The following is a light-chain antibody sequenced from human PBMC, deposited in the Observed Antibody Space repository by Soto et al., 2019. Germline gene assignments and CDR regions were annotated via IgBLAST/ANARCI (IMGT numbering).Light chain of an antibody. CDR1: QSVLYISNNKNY. CDR3: QQYYGTPWT. J-gene: IGKJ1*01. V-gene: IGKV4-1*01. Sequence: DIVMTQSPDSLAVSLGERATINCKSSQSVLYISNNKNYLAWYQQKPGQPPKLLIYWASTRESGVPDRFSGSGSGTDSTLTISSLQAEDVAVYYCQQYYGTPWTFGQGTKVEIK. CDR2: WAS.